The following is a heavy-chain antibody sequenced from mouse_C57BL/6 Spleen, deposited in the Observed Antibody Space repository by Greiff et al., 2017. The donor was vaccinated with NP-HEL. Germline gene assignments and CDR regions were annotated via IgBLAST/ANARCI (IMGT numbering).Heavy chain of an antibody. CDR3: ARDGNLYAMDY. V-gene: IGHV3-6*01. CDR1: GYSITSGYY. CDR2: ISYDGSN. Sequence: DVQLQESGPGLVKPSQSLSLTCSVTGYSITSGYYWNWIRQFPGNKLEWMGYISYDGSNNYNPSLKNRISITRDTSKNQFFLKLNSVTTEDTATYYGARDGNLYAMDYWGQGTSVTVSS. J-gene: IGHJ4*01. D-gene: IGHD2-1*01.